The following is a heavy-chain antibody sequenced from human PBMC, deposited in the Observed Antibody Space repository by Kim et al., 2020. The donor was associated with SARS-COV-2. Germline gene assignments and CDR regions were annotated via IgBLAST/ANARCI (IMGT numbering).Heavy chain of an antibody. Sequence: GESLKISCKGSGYSFTSYWIGWVRQMPGKGLEWMGIIYPGDSDTRYSPSFQGQVTISADKSISTAYLQWSSLKASDTAMYYCARRGVTTSGYYYGMDVWGQGTTVTVSS. CDR2: IYPGDSDT. J-gene: IGHJ6*02. D-gene: IGHD4-17*01. V-gene: IGHV5-51*01. CDR1: GYSFTSYW. CDR3: ARRGVTTSGYYYGMDV.